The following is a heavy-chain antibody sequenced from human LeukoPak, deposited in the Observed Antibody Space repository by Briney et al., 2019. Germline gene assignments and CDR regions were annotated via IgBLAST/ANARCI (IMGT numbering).Heavy chain of an antibody. Sequence: SETLSLTCTVSGGSISSGDYYWSWIRQPPGKGLEWSGYIYYSGSTYYNPSLKSRVTISVDTSKNQFSLKLSSVTAADTAVYYCARASRVAGRFDPWGQGTLVTVSS. J-gene: IGHJ5*02. V-gene: IGHV4-30-4*01. D-gene: IGHD6-19*01. CDR3: ARASRVAGRFDP. CDR1: GGSISSGDYY. CDR2: IYYSGST.